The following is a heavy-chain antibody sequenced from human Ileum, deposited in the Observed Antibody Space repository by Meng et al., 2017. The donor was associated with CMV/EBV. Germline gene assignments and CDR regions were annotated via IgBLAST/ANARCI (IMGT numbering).Heavy chain of an antibody. CDR3: ARRREVLSDPSKRWRDGMDV. J-gene: IGHJ6*02. V-gene: IGHV3-48*03. D-gene: IGHD3-16*02. CDR1: GFLFSNYD. Sequence: GESLKISCAASGFLFSNYDLNWVRQAPGKGLEWISYISSDEASTYYADSIKGRFTISRDNANNALFLQMTNVRAEDTALYFCARRREVLSDPSKRWRDGMDVWGQGTSVTVSS. CDR2: ISSDEAST.